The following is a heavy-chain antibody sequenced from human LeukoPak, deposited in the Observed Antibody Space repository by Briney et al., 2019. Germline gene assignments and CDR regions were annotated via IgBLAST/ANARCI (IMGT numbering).Heavy chain of an antibody. D-gene: IGHD6-6*01. CDR3: ARAASSSECYWFDP. V-gene: IGHV3-48*04. CDR2: ISNSSTTI. CDR1: GFTFSSYS. J-gene: IGHJ5*02. Sequence: QPGGSLRLSCAAAGFTFSSYSINWVRQDPGKWLGWVSYISNSSTTIYYADSVKGGFTISRDNAKNSLYLQMHSLRAEDTAVYYCARAASSSECYWFDPWGQGTLVTVSS.